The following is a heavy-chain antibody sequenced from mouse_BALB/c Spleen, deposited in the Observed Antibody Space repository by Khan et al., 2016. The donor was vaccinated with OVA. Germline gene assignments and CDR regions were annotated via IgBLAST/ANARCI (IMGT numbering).Heavy chain of an antibody. CDR3: ARGKYYGSNSWVVY. J-gene: IGHJ3*01. Sequence: QIQLVQSGPELKKPGETVKISCKASGYTFTNYGMNWVKQAPGKGLKWMGWINTNTGEPTYAEEFKGRFAFSLETSASTAYLQINNLKNEDTATYCCARGKYYGSNSWVVYWGQGTLVTGSA. CDR1: GYTFTNYG. CDR2: INTNTGEP. D-gene: IGHD1-1*01. V-gene: IGHV9-3*02.